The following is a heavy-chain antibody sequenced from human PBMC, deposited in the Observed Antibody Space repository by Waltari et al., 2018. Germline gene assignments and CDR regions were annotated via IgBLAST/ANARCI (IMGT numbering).Heavy chain of an antibody. CDR3: ARAWISLILVATSAFDI. CDR1: GGSFSGCF. CDR2: INHSGST. V-gene: IGHV4-34*01. D-gene: IGHD2-15*01. J-gene: IGHJ3*02. Sequence: QVPLQPWGAGLLQPSETMSLTCAVHGGSFSGCFWSWIRQPLGKGLEWIGEINHSGSTNYNPALKSRVTISVDTSKNQFSLKLSSVTAADTAVYYCARAWISLILVATSAFDIWGQGTMVTVS.